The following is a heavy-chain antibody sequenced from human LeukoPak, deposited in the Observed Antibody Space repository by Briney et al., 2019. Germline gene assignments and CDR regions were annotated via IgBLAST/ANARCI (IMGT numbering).Heavy chain of an antibody. CDR3: ARLGADILTGYNIIP. CDR2: IYYSGST. D-gene: IGHD3-9*01. Sequence: PSETLSLTCTVSGGSISSYYWSWIRQPPGKGLEWIGYIYYSGSTNYNPSLKSRVTISVDTSKNQFSLKLSSVTAADTAVYYCARLGADILTGYNIIPWGQGTLVTVSS. V-gene: IGHV4-59*08. CDR1: GGSISSYY. J-gene: IGHJ5*02.